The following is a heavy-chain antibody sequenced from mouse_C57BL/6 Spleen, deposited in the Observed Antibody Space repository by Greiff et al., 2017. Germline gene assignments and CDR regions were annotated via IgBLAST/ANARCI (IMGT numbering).Heavy chain of an antibody. CDR3: AREGLLRRDAMDY. D-gene: IGHD1-2*01. CDR2: IDPSDSYT. V-gene: IGHV1-69*01. CDR1: GYTFTSYW. Sequence: QVHVKQPGAELVMPGASVKLSCKASGYTFTSYWMHWVKQRPGQGLEWIGEIDPSDSYTNYNQKFKGKSTLTVDKSSSTAYMQLSSLTSEDSAVYYCAREGLLRRDAMDYWGQGTSVTVSS. J-gene: IGHJ4*01.